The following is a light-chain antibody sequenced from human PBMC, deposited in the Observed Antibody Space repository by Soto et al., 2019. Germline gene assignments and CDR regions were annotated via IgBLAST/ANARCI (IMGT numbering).Light chain of an antibody. CDR2: GAS. CDR3: QQYGSSPGT. J-gene: IGKJ1*01. Sequence: IVLAQSPGTLSLSPVARATLSCRARQSVSSSYLAWYQQKPGQAPRLLIYGASSRATGIPDRFSGSGSGTDFTLTSSRLEPEDFAVYYCQQYGSSPGTFGQGTKVDIK. V-gene: IGKV3-20*01. CDR1: QSVSSSY.